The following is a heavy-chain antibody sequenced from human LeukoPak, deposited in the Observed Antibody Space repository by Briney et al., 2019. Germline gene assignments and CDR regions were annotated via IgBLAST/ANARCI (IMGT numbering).Heavy chain of an antibody. CDR2: ISYDGSNK. J-gene: IGHJ6*04. Sequence: GGSLRLSCAASGFTFSSYAMHWVRQAPGKGLEWVAVISYDGSNKYYADSVKGRFTISRDNSKNTLYLQMNSLRAEDTAVYYCAKAPVGCSSTSCYAEYYYGMDVWGKGTTVTVSS. D-gene: IGHD2-2*01. V-gene: IGHV3-30*04. CDR1: GFTFSSYA. CDR3: AKAPVGCSSTSCYAEYYYGMDV.